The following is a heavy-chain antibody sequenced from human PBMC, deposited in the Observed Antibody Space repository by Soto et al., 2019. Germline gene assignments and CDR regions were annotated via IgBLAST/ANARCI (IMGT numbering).Heavy chain of an antibody. V-gene: IGHV3-23*01. Sequence: GGSLRLSCAASGFTFSSYAMSWVRQAPGKGLEWVSAISGSGGSTYYADSVKGRFTISRDNSKNTLYLQMNSLRAEDTAVYYCAKDLFPSGDYGGSGAFDIWGQGTMVTVSS. D-gene: IGHD4-17*01. CDR2: ISGSGGST. J-gene: IGHJ3*02. CDR1: GFTFSSYA. CDR3: AKDLFPSGDYGGSGAFDI.